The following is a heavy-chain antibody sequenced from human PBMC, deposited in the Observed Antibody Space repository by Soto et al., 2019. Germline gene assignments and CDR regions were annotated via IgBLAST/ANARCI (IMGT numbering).Heavy chain of an antibody. CDR2: IYYSGST. CDR3: ARGADIVVVPAAPYWYFEL. J-gene: IGHJ2*01. V-gene: IGHV4-31*03. D-gene: IGHD2-2*01. CDR1: GGSISSGGYY. Sequence: QVQLQESGPGLVKPSQTLSLTCTVSGGSISSGGYYWSWIRQHPGKGLEWIGYIYYSGSTYDNPSRMGRVNISVDTAKNQFPLKLSSVTGADTAVYYCARGADIVVVPAAPYWYFELWGRGTLVTVSS.